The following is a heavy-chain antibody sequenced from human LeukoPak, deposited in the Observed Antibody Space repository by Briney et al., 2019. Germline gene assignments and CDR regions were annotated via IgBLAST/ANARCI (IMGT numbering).Heavy chain of an antibody. Sequence: SVKVSCKASGYTFTTYYMHWVGQAPGQGLEWMGRIIPILGIANYAQKFQGRVTITADKSTSTAYMELSSLRSEDTAVYYCASVEMATNEPNYYYGMDVWGQGTTVTVSS. D-gene: IGHD5-24*01. CDR3: ASVEMATNEPNYYYGMDV. CDR1: GYTFTTYY. J-gene: IGHJ6*02. CDR2: IIPILGIA. V-gene: IGHV1-69*02.